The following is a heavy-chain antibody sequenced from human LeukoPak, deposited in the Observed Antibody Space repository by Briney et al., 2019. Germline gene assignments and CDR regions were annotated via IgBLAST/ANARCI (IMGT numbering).Heavy chain of an antibody. CDR3: ARGGYPTYYYYYGMDV. D-gene: IGHD5-12*01. CDR2: IIPILGIA. V-gene: IGHV1-69*10. Sequence: GASVKVSCKASGGTFSSYAISWVRQAPGQGLEWMGWIIPILGIANYAQKFQGRVTITADKSTSTAYMELSSLRSEDTAVYYCARGGYPTYYYYYGMDVWGQGTTVTVSS. J-gene: IGHJ6*02. CDR1: GGTFSSYA.